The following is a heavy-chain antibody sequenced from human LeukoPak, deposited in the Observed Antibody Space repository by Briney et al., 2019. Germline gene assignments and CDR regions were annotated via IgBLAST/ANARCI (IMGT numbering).Heavy chain of an antibody. CDR3: AKTIVVVTYYFDY. Sequence: GGSLRLSCAASGFTFSNYAMSWVRQAPGKGLERVSAISGSGGSTYYAASVKGRFTISRDNSKNTLYLQMNSLRAEDTAVYYCAKTIVVVTYYFDYWGQGTLVTVSS. J-gene: IGHJ4*02. CDR2: ISGSGGST. V-gene: IGHV3-23*01. CDR1: GFTFSNYA. D-gene: IGHD2-21*02.